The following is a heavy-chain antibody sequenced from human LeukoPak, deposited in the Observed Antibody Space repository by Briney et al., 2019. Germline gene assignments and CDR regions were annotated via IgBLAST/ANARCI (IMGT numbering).Heavy chain of an antibody. CDR1: GFTFSSYG. J-gene: IGHJ4*02. D-gene: IGHD6-19*01. V-gene: IGHV3-33*08. Sequence: GGSLRLSCAASGFTFSSYGMHWVRQAPGKGLEWVAVIWYGGSNKYYADSVKGRFTISRDNSKNTLYLQMNSLRAEDTAVYYCAREEEVAVVSGWSYYFDYWGQGTLVTVSS. CDR3: AREEEVAVVSGWSYYFDY. CDR2: IWYGGSNK.